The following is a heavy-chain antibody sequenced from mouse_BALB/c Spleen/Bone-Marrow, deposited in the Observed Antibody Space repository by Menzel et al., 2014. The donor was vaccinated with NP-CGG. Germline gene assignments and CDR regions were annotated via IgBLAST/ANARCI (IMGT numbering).Heavy chain of an antibody. J-gene: IGHJ2*01. CDR3: ARDSRSTVSHFDY. Sequence: EVKVEESGGGLVQPGGSLRLSCATSGFTFTDYYMNWVRQPPGKALEWLGFIRNKANGYTTEYSASVKGRFTISRDNSQSILYLQMNTLRAEDSATYYCARDSRSTVSHFDYWGQGTTITVSS. CDR2: IRNKANGYTT. CDR1: GFTFTDYY. D-gene: IGHD1-1*01. V-gene: IGHV7-3*02.